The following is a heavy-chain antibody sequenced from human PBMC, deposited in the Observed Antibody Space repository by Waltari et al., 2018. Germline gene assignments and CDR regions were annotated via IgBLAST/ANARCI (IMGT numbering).Heavy chain of an antibody. CDR3: ARDQDWAFDY. V-gene: IGHV3-48*02. CDR1: GFPFSRYS. Sequence: EVQLVESGGGLVQPGGSLNLSCAASGFPFSRYSMTWVRQAPGKGLEWVSHIGPGGSNIGYADSVKGRITISRDNAQNSLYLIINSLTDEDTAVYYCARDQDWAFDYWGRGTLVTVSS. CDR2: IGPGGSNI. J-gene: IGHJ4*02. D-gene: IGHD2-21*01.